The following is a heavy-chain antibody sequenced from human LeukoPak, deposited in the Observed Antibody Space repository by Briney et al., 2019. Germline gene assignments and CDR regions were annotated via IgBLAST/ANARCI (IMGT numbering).Heavy chain of an antibody. CDR3: GRDPKLGIRGYTYGYIDH. V-gene: IGHV7-4-1*02. CDR2: IHPSTGNP. D-gene: IGHD5-18*01. CDR1: GYTFTNYA. Sequence: ASVKVSCKASGYTFTNYAMNWVRQAPGQGLEWMGWIHPSTGNPTYAQGFFTGRYVFSLDTSASTAYLQINGLKADDTAVYYCGRDPKLGIRGYTYGYIDHWGQGTLLTVAS. J-gene: IGHJ4*02.